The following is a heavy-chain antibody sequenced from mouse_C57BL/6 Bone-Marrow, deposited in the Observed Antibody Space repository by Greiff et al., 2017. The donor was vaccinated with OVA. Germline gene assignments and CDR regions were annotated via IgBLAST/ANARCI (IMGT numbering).Heavy chain of an antibody. J-gene: IGHJ3*01. CDR3: ARTYYDLAWFAY. CDR1: GYTFTSYW. Sequence: QVQLQQPGAELVKPGASVKMSCKASGYTFTSYWITWVKQRPGQGLEWIGDIYPGSGSTNYNEKFKSKATLTVDTSSRSAYMQLSSLTSEDSAVYYCARTYYDLAWFAYWGQGTLVTVSA. V-gene: IGHV1-55*01. CDR2: IYPGSGST. D-gene: IGHD2-10*01.